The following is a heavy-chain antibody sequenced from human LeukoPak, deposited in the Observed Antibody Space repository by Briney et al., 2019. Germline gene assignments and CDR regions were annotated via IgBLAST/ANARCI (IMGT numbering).Heavy chain of an antibody. D-gene: IGHD3-9*01. CDR1: GGTFNSYA. Sequence: SVKVSCKASGGTFNSYAISWVRQAPGQGLEWMGRIIPILGIANYAQKFQGRVTITADKSTSTAYMELSSLRSEDTAVYYCARDPHYDILTGYFYYFDYWGQGTLVTVSS. CDR2: IIPILGIA. V-gene: IGHV1-69*04. CDR3: ARDPHYDILTGYFYYFDY. J-gene: IGHJ4*02.